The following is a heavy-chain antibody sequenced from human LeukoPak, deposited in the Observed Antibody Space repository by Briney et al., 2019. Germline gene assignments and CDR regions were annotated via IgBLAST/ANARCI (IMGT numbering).Heavy chain of an antibody. CDR3: VADPINFDY. CDR2: INHSGST. CDR1: GGSFSGYY. J-gene: IGHJ4*02. V-gene: IGHV4-34*01. Sequence: SETLSLTCAVYGGSFSGYYWSWIRQPPGKGLEWIGEINHSGSTNYNPSLKSRVTISVDTSKNQFSLKLSSVTAADTAVYYCVADPINFDYWGQGRLVTVSS.